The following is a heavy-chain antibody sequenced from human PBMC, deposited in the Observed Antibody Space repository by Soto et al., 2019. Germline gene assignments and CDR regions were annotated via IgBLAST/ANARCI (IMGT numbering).Heavy chain of an antibody. CDR2: IKQDGSEK. Sequence: GGSLRLSCAASGFTFSSYWMSWVRQAPGKGLEWVANIKQDGSEKYYVDSVKGRFTISRGNAKNSLYLQMNSLRAEDTAVYYCAGSDFWSGYSNYFDYWGQGTLVTVSS. CDR3: AGSDFWSGYSNYFDY. J-gene: IGHJ4*02. CDR1: GFTFSSYW. V-gene: IGHV3-7*01. D-gene: IGHD3-3*01.